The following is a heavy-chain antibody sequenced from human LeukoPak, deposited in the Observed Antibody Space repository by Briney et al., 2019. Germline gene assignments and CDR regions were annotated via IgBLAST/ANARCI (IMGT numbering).Heavy chain of an antibody. V-gene: IGHV3-30-3*01. CDR1: GFTFSSYA. CDR3: ARVITIFGVVLTYGMDV. J-gene: IGHJ6*02. D-gene: IGHD3-3*01. CDR2: ISYDGSNK. Sequence: GGSLRLSCAASGFTFSSYAMHWVRQAPGKGLEWVAVISYDGSNKYYADSVKGRFTISRDNSRNTLYLQMNSLRAEDTAVYYCARVITIFGVVLTYGMDVWGQGTTVTVSS.